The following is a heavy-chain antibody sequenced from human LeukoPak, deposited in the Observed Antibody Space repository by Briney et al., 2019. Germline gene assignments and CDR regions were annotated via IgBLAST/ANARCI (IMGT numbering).Heavy chain of an antibody. D-gene: IGHD6-13*01. Sequence: ASVTVSCKASGYTFTSYAMHWVRQAPGQRLEWMGWINAGNGNTKYSQKFQGRVTITRDTSASTAYMELSSLRSEDTAVYYCAREGHSSSWFDYWGQGTLVTVSS. J-gene: IGHJ4*02. CDR3: AREGHSSSWFDY. V-gene: IGHV1-3*01. CDR1: GYTFTSYA. CDR2: INAGNGNT.